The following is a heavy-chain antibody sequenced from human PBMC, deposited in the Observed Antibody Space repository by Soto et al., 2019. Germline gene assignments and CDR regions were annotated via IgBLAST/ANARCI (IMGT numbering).Heavy chain of an antibody. V-gene: IGHV4-38-2*01. CDR2: IYHSGST. D-gene: IGHD3-16*02. CDR3: ASAMITFGGVIDPDAFDI. J-gene: IGHJ3*02. Sequence: SETLSLTCAVSGYSISSGYYWGWIRQPPGKGLEWIGSIYHSGSTYYNPSLKSRVTISVDTSKNQFSLKLSSVTAADTAVYYCASAMITFGGVIDPDAFDIWGQGTMVT. CDR1: GYSISSGYY.